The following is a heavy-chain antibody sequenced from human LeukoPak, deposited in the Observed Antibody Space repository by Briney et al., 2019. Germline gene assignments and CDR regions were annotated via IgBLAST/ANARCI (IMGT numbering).Heavy chain of an antibody. Sequence: ASVKVSCKASGYTFTCYYMHWVRQAPGQGLEWMGWINPNSGGTNYAQKFQGRVTMTRDTSISTAYMELSRLRSDDTAVYYCARDLRITEWELPTWNAFDIWGQGTMVTVSS. V-gene: IGHV1-2*02. CDR3: ARDLRITEWELPTWNAFDI. CDR2: INPNSGGT. J-gene: IGHJ3*02. CDR1: GYTFTCYY. D-gene: IGHD1-26*01.